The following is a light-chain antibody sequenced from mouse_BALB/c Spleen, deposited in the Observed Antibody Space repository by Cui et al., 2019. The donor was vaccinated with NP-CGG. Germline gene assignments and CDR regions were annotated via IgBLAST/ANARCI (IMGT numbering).Light chain of an antibody. CDR3: DLWYSNHWV. CDR2: GTN. J-gene: IGLJ1*01. V-gene: IGLV1*01. Sequence: HAVVTQESALTTSPGETVTLTCRSSTGAVTTTNYANGVQEKPDHLFTGLIGGTNNRAPGVPARFSGSLIGDKAALTITGAQTEDEAIYFCDLWYSNHWVFGGGTKLTVI. CDR1: TGAVTTTNY.